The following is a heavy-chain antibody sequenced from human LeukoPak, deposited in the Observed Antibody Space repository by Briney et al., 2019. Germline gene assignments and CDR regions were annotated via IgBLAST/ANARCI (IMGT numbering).Heavy chain of an antibody. CDR3: AKDRAFTIFGVLDY. CDR2: IRYDGSNK. V-gene: IGHV3-30*02. CDR1: GFTFSSYG. Sequence: PGGSLRLSCAASGFTFSSYGMHWARQAPGKGLEWVAFIRYDGSNKYYADSVKGRFTISRDNSKNTLYLQMNSLRAEDTAVYYCAKDRAFTIFGVLDYWGQGTLVTVSS. J-gene: IGHJ4*02. D-gene: IGHD3-3*01.